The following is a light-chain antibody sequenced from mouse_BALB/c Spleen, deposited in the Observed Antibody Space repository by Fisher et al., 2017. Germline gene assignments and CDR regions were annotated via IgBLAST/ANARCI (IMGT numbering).Light chain of an antibody. CDR1: SSVSSSY. Sequence: DIVITQTTAIMSASPGEKVTMTCRASSSVSSSYLHWYQQKSGASPKPLIHRTSNLASGVPARFSGSGSGTSYSLTISRMEAEDAATYYCQQRSSYPLTFGAGTKLELK. V-gene: IGKV4-57-1*01. CDR2: RTS. J-gene: IGKJ5*01. CDR3: QQRSSYPLT.